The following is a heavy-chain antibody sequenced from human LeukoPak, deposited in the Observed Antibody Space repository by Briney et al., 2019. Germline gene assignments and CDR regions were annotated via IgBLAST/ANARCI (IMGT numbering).Heavy chain of an antibody. CDR2: IIPIFGTA. J-gene: IGHJ4*02. Sequence: GASVKVSCKASGGTFISYAISWVRQAPGQGLEWMGGIIPIFGTANYAQKFQGRVTTTTDESASTAYMELSSLRSEDTAVYYCARDGRLGASDYWGQGTLVTVSS. D-gene: IGHD1-26*01. CDR3: ARDGRLGASDY. V-gene: IGHV1-69*05. CDR1: GGTFISYA.